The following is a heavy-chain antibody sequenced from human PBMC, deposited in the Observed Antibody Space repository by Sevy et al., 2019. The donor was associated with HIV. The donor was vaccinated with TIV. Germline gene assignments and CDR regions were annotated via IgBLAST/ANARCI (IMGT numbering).Heavy chain of an antibody. J-gene: IGHJ6*02. V-gene: IGHV4-30-4*01. Sequence: SETLSLTCTVSGGSISSGDYYWSWIRQPPGKGLEWIGYIYYSGSTYYNPSLKSRVTISVDTSKNQFSLKLSYVTAADTVVYYCARGRANYYDSSGYFEHYGMDVWGQGTTVTVSS. CDR3: ARGRANYYDSSGYFEHYGMDV. CDR1: GGSISSGDYY. CDR2: IYYSGST. D-gene: IGHD3-22*01.